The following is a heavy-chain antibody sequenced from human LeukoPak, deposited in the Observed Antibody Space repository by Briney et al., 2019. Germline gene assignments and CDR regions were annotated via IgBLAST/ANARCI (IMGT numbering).Heavy chain of an antibody. J-gene: IGHJ4*02. Sequence: GGSLRLSCAASGFTFSSYSMNWVRQAPGKGMEWVSYISSSSSTIYYADSVKGRFTISRDNAKNSLYLQMNSLRAEATAVYYCARVYSSSWYESDYWGQGTLVTVSS. CDR1: GFTFSSYS. D-gene: IGHD6-13*01. V-gene: IGHV3-48*04. CDR3: ARVYSSSWYESDY. CDR2: ISSSSSTI.